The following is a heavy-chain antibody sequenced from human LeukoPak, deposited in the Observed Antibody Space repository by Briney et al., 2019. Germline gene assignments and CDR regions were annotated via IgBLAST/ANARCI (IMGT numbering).Heavy chain of an antibody. CDR2: INAGNGNT. CDR1: GYTFTSYA. V-gene: IGHV1-3*01. CDR3: ARGSFSIYHDMDV. D-gene: IGHD2/OR15-2a*01. Sequence: ASVKVSCKASGYTFTSYAMHWVRQAPGQRLEWMGWINAGNGNTKYSQKFQGRVTISRDTSASTAYMELSSVRSEDTAVYYCARGSFSIYHDMDVWGQGTTVTVSS. J-gene: IGHJ6*02.